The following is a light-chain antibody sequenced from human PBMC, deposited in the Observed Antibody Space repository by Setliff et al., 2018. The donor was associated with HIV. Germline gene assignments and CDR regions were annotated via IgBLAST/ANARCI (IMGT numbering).Light chain of an antibody. J-gene: IGLJ1*01. Sequence: QSTLAQPPSASGSPGQSVTISCTGTSSDVGGYDYVSWYQQHPGKAPKLMIHEVNKRPSGVPDRFSGSKSDNTASLTVSGLQAEDEADYYCSSYAGSNTPYVFGTGTKVTVL. V-gene: IGLV2-8*01. CDR3: SSYAGSNTPYV. CDR2: EVN. CDR1: SSDVGGYDY.